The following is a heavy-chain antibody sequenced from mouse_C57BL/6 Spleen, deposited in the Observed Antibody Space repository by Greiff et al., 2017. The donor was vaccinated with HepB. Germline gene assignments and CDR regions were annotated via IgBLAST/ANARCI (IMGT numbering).Heavy chain of an antibody. V-gene: IGHV1-15*01. CDR2: IDPETGGT. J-gene: IGHJ2*01. CDR1: GYTFTDYE. CDR3: TSYYGNSYFDY. Sequence: QVQLQQSGAELVRPGASVTLSCKASGYTFTDYEMHWVKQTPVHGLEWIGAIDPETGGTAYNQKFKGKAILTADKSSSTAYMELLSLTSEDSAVYYCTSYYGNSYFDYWGQGTTLTVSS. D-gene: IGHD2-1*01.